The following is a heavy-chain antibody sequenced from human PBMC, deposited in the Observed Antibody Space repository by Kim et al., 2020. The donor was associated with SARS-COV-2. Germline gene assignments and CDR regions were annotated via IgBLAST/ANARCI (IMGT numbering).Heavy chain of an antibody. J-gene: IGHJ6*02. V-gene: IGHV3-21*04. CDR1: GFIFSTSS. D-gene: IGHD3-10*01. Sequence: GGSLRLSCAGSGFIFSTSSMNWVRQAPGKGLEWVSSISSRANYIYYADSVKGRFTISRDNAKNSLYLQMNSLRAEDTAVYFCVRGTSGSALTPRGGMDVWGQGITVTVSS. CDR2: ISSRANYI. CDR3: VRGTSGSALTPRGGMDV.